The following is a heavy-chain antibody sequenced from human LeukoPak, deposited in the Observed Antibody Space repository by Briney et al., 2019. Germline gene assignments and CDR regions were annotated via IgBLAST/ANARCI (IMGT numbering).Heavy chain of an antibody. V-gene: IGHV3-30*02. CDR3: AKDRPYYYDSSGYWD. CDR1: GFTFSSYG. CDR2: IRYDGSNK. D-gene: IGHD3-22*01. J-gene: IGHJ4*02. Sequence: GGSLRLSCAASGFTFSSYGMHWVRQAPGKGLEWVAFIRYDGSNKYYADSVKGRFTISRDNSKNTLYLQMNSLRAEDTAVYYCAKDRPYYYDSSGYWDWGQGTLVTVSS.